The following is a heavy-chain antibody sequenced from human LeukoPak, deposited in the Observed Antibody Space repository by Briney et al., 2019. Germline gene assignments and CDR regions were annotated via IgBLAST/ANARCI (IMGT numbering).Heavy chain of an antibody. CDR3: VRVMIYYMDV. D-gene: IGHD3/OR15-3a*01. J-gene: IGHJ6*03. V-gene: IGHV3-21*05. CDR1: GFTFSTYG. Sequence: PGGSLRLSCAASGFTFSTYGMNWVRQAPGKGLEWLSYISSSGGDIYYADSVRGRFTISRDNAKKSVFLQMDSLRAEDTAVYYCVRVMIYYMDVWGRGTTVTVSS. CDR2: ISSSGGDI.